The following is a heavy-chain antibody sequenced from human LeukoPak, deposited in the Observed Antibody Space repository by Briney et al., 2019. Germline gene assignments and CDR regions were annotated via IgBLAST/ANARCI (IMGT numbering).Heavy chain of an antibody. D-gene: IGHD3-10*01. Sequence: GGSLRLSCAASGFTMSNNAMSWVRQAPGKGLEWVSAINGGNSDTNYAESVKGRFTISRDNSRNTLYLQMNSLRAEDTAVYYCVRSTRGSSPVYWGQGTLVTVSS. CDR2: INGGNSDT. V-gene: IGHV3-23*01. CDR3: VRSTRGSSPVY. J-gene: IGHJ4*02. CDR1: GFTMSNNA.